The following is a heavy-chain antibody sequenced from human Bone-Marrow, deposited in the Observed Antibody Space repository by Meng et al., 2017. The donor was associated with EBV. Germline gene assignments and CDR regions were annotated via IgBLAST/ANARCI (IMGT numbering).Heavy chain of an antibody. Sequence: QVQLQQWGAGLLKPPETLSLTCAVYGGSFSGYYWSCIRQPPGKGLEWIGEINHSGSTNYNPSLKSRVTISVDTSKNQFSLRLSSVTAADTAVYYCARGSGYDARYWGQGTLVTVSS. D-gene: IGHD5-12*01. V-gene: IGHV4-34*01. CDR3: ARGSGYDARY. CDR1: GGSFSGYY. CDR2: INHSGST. J-gene: IGHJ4*02.